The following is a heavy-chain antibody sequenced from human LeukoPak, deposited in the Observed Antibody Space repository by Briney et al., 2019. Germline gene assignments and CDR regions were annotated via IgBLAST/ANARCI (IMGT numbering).Heavy chain of an antibody. CDR3: ARDSLRYCTNGACYYDAFDI. Sequence: QPGRSLRLSCAASGFTFDDYAMHWVRQAPGKGLEWVSGIGWNSGGIVYADSVKGRFTISRDNAKNSLYLQMNSLRAEDTAVYYCARDSLRYCTNGACYYDAFDIWGQGTMVTVSS. CDR2: IGWNSGGI. D-gene: IGHD2-8*01. CDR1: GFTFDDYA. V-gene: IGHV3-9*01. J-gene: IGHJ3*02.